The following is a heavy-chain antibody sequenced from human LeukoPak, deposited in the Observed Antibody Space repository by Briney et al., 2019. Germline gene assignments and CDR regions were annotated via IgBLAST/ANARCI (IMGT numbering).Heavy chain of an antibody. CDR3: ARDRYYYDSSGYYDSSYFDY. CDR2: INAGNGNT. Sequence: ASVKVSCKASGYTFTSYGISWVRQAPGQRLEWMGWINAGNGNTKYSQEFQGRVTITRDTSASTAYMELSSLRSEDMAVYYCARDRYYYDSSGYYDSSYFDYWGQGTLVTVSS. CDR1: GYTFTSYG. D-gene: IGHD3-22*01. V-gene: IGHV1-3*03. J-gene: IGHJ4*02.